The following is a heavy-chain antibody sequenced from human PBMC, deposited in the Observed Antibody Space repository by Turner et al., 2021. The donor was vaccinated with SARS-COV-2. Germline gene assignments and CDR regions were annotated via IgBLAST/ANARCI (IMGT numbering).Heavy chain of an antibody. D-gene: IGHD6-13*01. J-gene: IGHJ4*02. Sequence: EVQLVESGGGLVPPGGYLSLSCAASGFTVSSNYMSWVRQAPGKGRELVLVIYSGGSTYYADSVKGRFTISRDNSKNTLYLQMNSLRAEDTAVYFCARMGASRQQMVHGYFDYWGQGTLVTVSS. CDR1: GFTVSSNY. V-gene: IGHV3-66*01. CDR2: IYSGGST. CDR3: ARMGASRQQMVHGYFDY.